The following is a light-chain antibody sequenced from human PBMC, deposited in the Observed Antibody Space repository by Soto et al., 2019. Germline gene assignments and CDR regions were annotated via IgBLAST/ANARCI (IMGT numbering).Light chain of an antibody. J-gene: IGKJ1*01. CDR3: QQYNSYP. CDR1: QTIGTW. V-gene: IGKV1-5*01. Sequence: DIQMTQSPSALSASVGDRVTITCRASQTIGTWLAWYQQKPGTAPKVLIYHASNLQSGVPSRFSGSGSGTEFTLTISSLQPDDFATYYCQQYNSYPFGQGTKVDI. CDR2: HAS.